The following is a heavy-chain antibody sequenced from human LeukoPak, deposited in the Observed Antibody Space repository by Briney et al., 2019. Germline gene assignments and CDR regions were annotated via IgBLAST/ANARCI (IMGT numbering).Heavy chain of an antibody. CDR3: ANPPLRGYSSSWYNF. CDR2: IRYDGSNK. Sequence: GGSLRLSCAASGFTFSSYGMHWVRQAPGKGLEWVAFIRYDGSNKYYADSVKGRLTISRDNSKNTLYLQMNSLRAEDTAVYYCANPPLRGYSSSWYNFWGQGTLVTVSP. CDR1: GFTFSSYG. J-gene: IGHJ4*02. V-gene: IGHV3-30*02. D-gene: IGHD6-13*01.